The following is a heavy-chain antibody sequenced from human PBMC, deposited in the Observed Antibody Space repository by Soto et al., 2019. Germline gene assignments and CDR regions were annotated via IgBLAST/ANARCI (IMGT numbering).Heavy chain of an antibody. V-gene: IGHV4-59*01. CDR2: IYYSGST. J-gene: IGHJ6*02. D-gene: IGHD3-10*01. CDR3: ARDRLWFGERPGGGYYYYGMDV. CDR1: GGSISSYY. Sequence: SETLSLTCTVSGGSISSYYWSWIRQPPGKGLEWIGYIYYSGSTNYNPSLKSRVTISVDTSKNQFSLKLSSVTAADTAVYYCARDRLWFGERPGGGYYYYGMDVWGQGTTVTVSS.